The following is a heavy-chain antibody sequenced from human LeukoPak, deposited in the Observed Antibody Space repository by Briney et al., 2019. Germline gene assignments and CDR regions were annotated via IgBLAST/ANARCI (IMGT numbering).Heavy chain of an antibody. V-gene: IGHV4-34*01. J-gene: IGHJ4*02. CDR2: IDDSGST. CDR3: ARADDNGDYVTYRSSLDY. D-gene: IGHD4-17*01. Sequence: SSETLSLTCAVYGGSFSGYYWSWIRQPPGKGLEWIGEIDDSGSTNYNPSLKSRVIISVDTSKKQFSLRLTSVTAADTALYYCARADDNGDYVTYRSSLDYWGQGSLVTVSS. CDR1: GGSFSGYY.